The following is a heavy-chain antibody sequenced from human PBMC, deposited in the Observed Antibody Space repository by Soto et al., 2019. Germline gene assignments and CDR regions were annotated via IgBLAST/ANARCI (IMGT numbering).Heavy chain of an antibody. CDR2: INSRGSRI. CDR3: AREICRGAMCHDPFEM. Sequence: EVQLVESGGGLVRPGGSLRLSCRASGFIFRNYEMDWVRRAPGRGLEWIAYINSRGSRILYGNSVKGRFTISRDDARALLYLQMYRLRVEDTAVYYCAREICRGAMCHDPFEMLGQGTEVTVS. D-gene: IGHD2-15*01. J-gene: IGHJ3*02. V-gene: IGHV3-48*03. CDR1: GFIFRNYE.